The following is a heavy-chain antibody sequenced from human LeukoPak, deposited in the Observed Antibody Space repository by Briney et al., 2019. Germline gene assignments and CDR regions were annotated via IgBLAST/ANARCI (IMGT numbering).Heavy chain of an antibody. CDR2: IYYSGST. J-gene: IGHJ4*02. Sequence: SETLSLTCAVYGGSFSGYYWSWIRQHPGKGLEWIGYIYYSGSTYYNPSLKSRVTISVDTSKNQFSLKLSSVTAADTAVYYCARVNVPPNGDYGDYYFDYWGQGTLVTVSS. V-gene: IGHV4-31*11. D-gene: IGHD4-17*01. CDR3: ARVNVPPNGDYGDYYFDY. CDR1: GGSFSGYY.